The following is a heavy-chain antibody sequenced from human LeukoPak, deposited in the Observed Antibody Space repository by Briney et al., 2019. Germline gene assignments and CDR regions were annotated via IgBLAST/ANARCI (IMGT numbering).Heavy chain of an antibody. CDR2: IYYSGST. V-gene: IGHV4-39*07. D-gene: IGHD6-19*01. CDR3: ARGIAVAGTATCYY. Sequence: SETLSLTCTVSGGSISSSSYYWGWIRQPPGKGLEWIGSIYYSGSTYYNPSLKSRVTISVDTSKNQFSLKLSSVTAADTAVYYCARGIAVAGTATCYYWGQGTLVTVSS. J-gene: IGHJ4*02. CDR1: GGSISSSSYY.